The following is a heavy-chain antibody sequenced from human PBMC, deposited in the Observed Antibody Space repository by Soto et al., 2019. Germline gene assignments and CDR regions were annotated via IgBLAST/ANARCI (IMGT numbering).Heavy chain of an antibody. J-gene: IGHJ4*02. V-gene: IGHV3-30*04. Sequence: QVQLVESGGGVVQPGRSLRLSCAASGFTFSSYAMHWVRQAPGKGLEWVAVISYDGRNKYYADSMKVRFTISRDNSKNTLYLQMNSLIAEDTAVYYCARDRIYSSSWHDYWGQGTLVTDSS. CDR3: ARDRIYSSSWHDY. CDR1: GFTFSSYA. D-gene: IGHD6-13*01. CDR2: ISYDGRNK.